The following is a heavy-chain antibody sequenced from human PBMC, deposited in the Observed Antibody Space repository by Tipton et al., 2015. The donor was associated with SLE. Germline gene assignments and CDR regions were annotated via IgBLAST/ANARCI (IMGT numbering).Heavy chain of an antibody. J-gene: IGHJ6*02. CDR1: GGSISSSSYY. D-gene: IGHD6-6*01. Sequence: TLSLTCTVSGGSISSSSYYWGWIRQPPGKGLEWIGSIYYSGSTNYNPSLKSRVTISVDTSKNQFSLKLSSVTAADTAVYYCARLPGYSSSSAYYYGMDVWGQGTTVTVSS. CDR3: ARLPGYSSSSAYYYGMDV. V-gene: IGHV4-39*07. CDR2: IYYSGST.